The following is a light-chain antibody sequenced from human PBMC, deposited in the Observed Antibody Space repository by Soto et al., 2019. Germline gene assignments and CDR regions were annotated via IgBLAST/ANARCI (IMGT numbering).Light chain of an antibody. CDR2: DAS. CDR1: QSVGKY. Sequence: EIVMTQSPGTLSLSPGETATLSCRASQSVGKYLVWYQQKPGQAPRLLIYDASNRATGIPARFSGSGSGTDFTLTISSLEPEDLAVYYCQQRGNRPPWTFGQGTKVEIK. CDR3: QQRGNRPPWT. J-gene: IGKJ1*01. V-gene: IGKV3-11*01.